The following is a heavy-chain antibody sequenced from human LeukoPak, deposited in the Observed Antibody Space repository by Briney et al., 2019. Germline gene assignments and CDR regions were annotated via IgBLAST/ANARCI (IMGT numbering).Heavy chain of an antibody. D-gene: IGHD3-10*01. CDR1: GFTFSSYS. Sequence: GGSLRLSCAASGFTFSSYSMNWVRQAPGKGLEWVSSISSSSSYVYYADSVKGRFTISRDNAKNSLYLQMNSLRAEDTAVYYCARWFGELLPLYGMDVWGQGTTVTVSS. CDR2: ISSSSSYV. J-gene: IGHJ6*02. CDR3: ARWFGELLPLYGMDV. V-gene: IGHV3-21*01.